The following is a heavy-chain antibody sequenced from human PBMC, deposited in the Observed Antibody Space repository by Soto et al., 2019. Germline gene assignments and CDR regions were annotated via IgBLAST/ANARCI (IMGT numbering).Heavy chain of an antibody. CDR1: GGSFSDYY. V-gene: IGHV4-34*01. Sequence: QVQLQQWGAGLLKPSETLSLTCAVYGGSFSDYYWSWIRQPPGKGLEWIGEINHSGSTNYNPSLKSRVTISVDTSKNQFSLKLSAVTAADTAVYYCARGNWFDPWGQGTLVTVSS. J-gene: IGHJ5*02. CDR3: ARGNWFDP. CDR2: INHSGST.